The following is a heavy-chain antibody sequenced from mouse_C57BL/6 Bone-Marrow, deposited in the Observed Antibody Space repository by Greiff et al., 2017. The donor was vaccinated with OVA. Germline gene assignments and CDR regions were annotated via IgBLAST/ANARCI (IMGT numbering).Heavy chain of an antibody. CDR2: ISDGGSYT. V-gene: IGHV5-4*01. CDR1: GFTFSSYA. Sequence: EVMLVESGGGLVKPGGSLKLSCAASGFTFSSYAMSWVRQTPEKRLEWVATISDGGSYTYYPDNVKGRFTISRDNAKNNLYLQMSHLKSEDTAMYYCARDKGWLLRGWYVDVWGTGTTVTVSS. CDR3: ARDKGWLLRGWYVDV. D-gene: IGHD2-3*01. J-gene: IGHJ1*03.